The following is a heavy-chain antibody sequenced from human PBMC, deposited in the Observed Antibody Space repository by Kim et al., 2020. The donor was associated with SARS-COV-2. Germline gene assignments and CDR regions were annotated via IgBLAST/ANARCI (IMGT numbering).Heavy chain of an antibody. D-gene: IGHD2-15*01. Sequence: RFTISRDNSKNTLYLQMNSLRAEDTAVYYCARDPFPYCSGGSCYLGWFDPWGQGTLVTVSS. CDR3: ARDPFPYCSGGSCYLGWFDP. J-gene: IGHJ5*02. V-gene: IGHV3-30*01.